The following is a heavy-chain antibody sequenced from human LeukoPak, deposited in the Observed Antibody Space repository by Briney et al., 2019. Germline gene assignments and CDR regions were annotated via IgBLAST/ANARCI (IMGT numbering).Heavy chain of an antibody. V-gene: IGHV4-39*07. CDR2: IYYSGGN. CDR3: ARGPYYFDS. Sequence: SETLSLTCTVSGGSISSSGYYWGWIRQPPGKGLEWIVSIYYSGGNYYNPSLNSRVTISLDTSKNQFSLRLSSVTAADTAVYYCARGPYYFDSWGPGTLVTVSS. J-gene: IGHJ4*02. CDR1: GGSISSSGYY.